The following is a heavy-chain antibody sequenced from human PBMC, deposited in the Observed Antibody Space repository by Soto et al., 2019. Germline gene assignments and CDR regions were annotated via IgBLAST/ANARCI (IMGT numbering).Heavy chain of an antibody. V-gene: IGHV3-30-3*01. CDR3: ARDPRTGDDY. CDR1: GFTFSSYA. D-gene: IGHD7-27*01. J-gene: IGHJ4*02. CDR2: ISYDGSNK. Sequence: GGSLRLSCAASGFTFSSYAMHWVRQAPGKGLEWVAVISYDGSNKYYADSVKGRFTISRDNSKNTLYLQMNSLRAEDTAVYYCARDPRTGDDYWGQGTLVTVSS.